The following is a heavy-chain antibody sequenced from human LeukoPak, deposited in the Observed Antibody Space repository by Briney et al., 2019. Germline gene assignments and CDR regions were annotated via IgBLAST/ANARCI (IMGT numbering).Heavy chain of an antibody. D-gene: IGHD2-2*01. CDR3: AKLGYCSSTSCLDFDY. CDR1: GFTFSSYG. J-gene: IGHJ4*02. V-gene: IGHV3-30*18. CDR2: ISYDGSNK. Sequence: PGGSLRLSCAASGFTFSSYGMHWVRQAPGKGLEWVAVISYDGSNKYYADSVKGRFTISRDNSKNTLYLQMNSLRAEDTAVYYCAKLGYCSSTSCLDFDYWGQGTLVTVSS.